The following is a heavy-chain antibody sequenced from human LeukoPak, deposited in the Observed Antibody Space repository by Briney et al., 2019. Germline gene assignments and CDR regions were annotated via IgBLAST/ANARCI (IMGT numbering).Heavy chain of an antibody. V-gene: IGHV3-23*01. CDR2: ISGSGGST. J-gene: IGHJ3*02. D-gene: IGHD4-17*01. Sequence: PGGSLRLSCAASGFTVSTNCMSWVRQAPGKGLEWVSAISGSGGSTYYADSVKGRFTISRDNSKNTLFLQMNSLRAEDTAVYYCAKTVSMSDYGDPHGTLGASDIWGQGTMVTVSS. CDR3: AKTVSMSDYGDPHGTLGASDI. CDR1: GFTVSTNC.